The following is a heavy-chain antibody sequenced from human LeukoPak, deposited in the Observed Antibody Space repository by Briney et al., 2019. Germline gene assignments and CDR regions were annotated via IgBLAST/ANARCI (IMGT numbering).Heavy chain of an antibody. V-gene: IGHV3-23*01. Sequence: GGSLRLSCAASGFTFSSYAMSWVRQAPGKGLELVSAISGSGGSTYYADSVKGRFTISSDNSKNTLYLQMNSLRAEDTAVYYCAKDSSPYYYDSSGYYPYWYFDLWGRGTLVTVSS. CDR2: ISGSGGST. CDR3: AKDSSPYYYDSSGYYPYWYFDL. J-gene: IGHJ2*01. CDR1: GFTFSSYA. D-gene: IGHD3-22*01.